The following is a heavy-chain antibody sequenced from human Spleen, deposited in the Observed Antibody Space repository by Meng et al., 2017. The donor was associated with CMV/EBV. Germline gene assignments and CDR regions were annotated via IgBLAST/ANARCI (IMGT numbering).Heavy chain of an antibody. Sequence: GGSLRLSCAASGFTFSSYEMNWVRQAPGKGLEWVSYISSSGSTIYYADSVKGRFTISRDNAKNSLYLQMNSLRAEDTAVYYCASNRLTIFGVVIPDYFDYWGQGTLVTVSS. CDR3: ASNRLTIFGVVIPDYFDY. V-gene: IGHV3-48*03. D-gene: IGHD3-3*01. CDR1: GFTFSSYE. J-gene: IGHJ4*02. CDR2: ISSSGSTI.